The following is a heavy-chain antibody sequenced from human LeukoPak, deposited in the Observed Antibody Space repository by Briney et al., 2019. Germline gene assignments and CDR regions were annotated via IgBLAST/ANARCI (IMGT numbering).Heavy chain of an antibody. Sequence: GGSLRLSCAASGFTFSSYWMHWVRQAPGKGLEWVSGINWNGGSTGYADSVKGRFTISRDNAKNSLYLQMNSLRAEDTALYYCAREPDYSNFNWFDPWGQGTLVTVSS. V-gene: IGHV3-20*04. CDR3: AREPDYSNFNWFDP. D-gene: IGHD4-11*01. J-gene: IGHJ5*02. CDR1: GFTFSSYW. CDR2: INWNGGST.